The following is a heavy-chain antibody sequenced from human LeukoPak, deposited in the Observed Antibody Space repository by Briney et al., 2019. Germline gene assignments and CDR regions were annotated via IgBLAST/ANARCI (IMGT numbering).Heavy chain of an antibody. V-gene: IGHV1-69*05. J-gene: IGHJ4*02. D-gene: IGHD6-6*01. Sequence: GSSVKVSCKASGGTFSSYAISWVRQAPGQGLEWMGRIIPIFGTANYAQKFQGRVTITTDESTSTAYMELSSLRSEDTAVYYCAKDLIGARPQLFDHWGQGTLVTVSS. CDR3: AKDLIGARPQLFDH. CDR2: IIPIFGTA. CDR1: GGTFSSYA.